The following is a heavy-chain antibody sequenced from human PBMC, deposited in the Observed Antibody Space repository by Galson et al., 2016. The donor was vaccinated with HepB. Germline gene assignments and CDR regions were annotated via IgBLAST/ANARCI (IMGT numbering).Heavy chain of an antibody. D-gene: IGHD1-14*01. CDR3: ARDRTKQQESRVAVGAGMDV. CDR1: GYTFTTHD. V-gene: IGHV1-8*01. CDR2: VNPGTGNS. Sequence: SVKVSCKASGYTFTTHDLSWVRQASGQGPEWLGYVNPGTGNSGYAPKFRGRVTMTRNTSIDTAYLELNSLRSDDTAVYYCARDRTKQQESRVAVGAGMDVWGKGTTVTVSS. J-gene: IGHJ6*04.